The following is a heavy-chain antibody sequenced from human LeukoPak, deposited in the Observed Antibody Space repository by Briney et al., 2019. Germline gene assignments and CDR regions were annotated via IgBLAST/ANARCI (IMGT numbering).Heavy chain of an antibody. CDR2: IYHSGST. CDR3: ARIPGYCSSTSCANYGMDV. CDR1: GGSISSGGYS. V-gene: IGHV4-30-2*01. Sequence: SQTLSLTCAVSGGSISSGGYSWSWIRQPPGKGLEWIGYIYHSGSTYYNPSLKSRATISVDRSKNQFSLKLSSVTAADTAVYYCARIPGYCSSTSCANYGMDVWGQGTTVTVSS. D-gene: IGHD2-2*01. J-gene: IGHJ6*02.